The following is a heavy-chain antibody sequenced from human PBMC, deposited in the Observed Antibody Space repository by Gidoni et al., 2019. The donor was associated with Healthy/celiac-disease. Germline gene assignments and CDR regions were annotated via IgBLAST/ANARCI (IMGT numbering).Heavy chain of an antibody. D-gene: IGHD3-10*01. Sequence: QVQLVESGGGVVQPGRSLRLSCAASGFTFSSYGMHWVRQAPGKGLEWVAVISYDGSNKYYADSVKGRFTISRDNSKNTLYLQMNSLRAEDTAVYYCAKDRQELWFGDLYYFDYWGQGTLVTVSS. CDR3: AKDRQELWFGDLYYFDY. J-gene: IGHJ4*02. CDR2: ISYDGSNK. CDR1: GFTFSSYG. V-gene: IGHV3-30*18.